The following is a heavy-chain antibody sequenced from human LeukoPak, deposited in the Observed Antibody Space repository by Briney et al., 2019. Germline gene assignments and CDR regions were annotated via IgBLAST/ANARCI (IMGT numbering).Heavy chain of an antibody. CDR2: ISYDGNNK. D-gene: IGHD2-15*01. CDR1: GFTFSSYA. J-gene: IGHJ4*02. Sequence: TGGSLRLSCAASGFTFSSYAMHWVRQAPGKGLEWVAVISYDGNNKSYADSVKGRFTISRDNSKNTLYLQMNSLRAEDTAVYYCARAYSGDFDYWGQGTLVTVSS. CDR3: ARAYSGDFDY. V-gene: IGHV3-30-3*01.